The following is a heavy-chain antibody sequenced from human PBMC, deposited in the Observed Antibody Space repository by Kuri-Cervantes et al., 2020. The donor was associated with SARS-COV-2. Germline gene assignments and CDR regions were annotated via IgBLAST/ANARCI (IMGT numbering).Heavy chain of an antibody. D-gene: IGHD1-26*01. J-gene: IGHJ6*02. CDR3: ARVGGRHYRDNNYYYGMDV. Sequence: GESLKISCAAPGFTFSSYGMHWVRQAPGKGLEWVAVISYDGSNKYYADSVKGRFTISRDNSKNTVYLQMNRLTAENTAIYYCARVGGRHYRDNNYYYGMDVWGQGTTVTVSS. CDR1: GFTFSSYG. CDR2: ISYDGSNK. V-gene: IGHV3-30*03.